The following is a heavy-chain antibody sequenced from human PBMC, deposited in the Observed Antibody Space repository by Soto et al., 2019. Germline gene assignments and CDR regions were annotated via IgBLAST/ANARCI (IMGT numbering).Heavy chain of an antibody. J-gene: IGHJ4*02. Sequence: GSVKVSFKASGYPFTGHYIHLVRQAPEQGPEWMGEIGPESGATRYAQKFQGRVTMTMDTSITTVYMQLNNLRPDDTAVYYCGRGRSGQIVVFYWGQGTPVTVSS. CDR2: IGPESGAT. V-gene: IGHV1-2*02. CDR3: GRGRSGQIVVFY. CDR1: GYPFTGHY. D-gene: IGHD1-26*01.